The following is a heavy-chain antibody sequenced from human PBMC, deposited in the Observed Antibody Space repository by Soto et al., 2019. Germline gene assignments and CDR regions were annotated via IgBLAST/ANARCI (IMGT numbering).Heavy chain of an antibody. J-gene: IGHJ3*02. CDR2: IVVGSGNT. Sequence: GVSVKVSCKAPGFTFTSSAVQWVRHARGKRLEWIGWIVVGSGNTNYAQKFQERVTITRDMSTSTAYMELSSLRSEDTAVYYCAAERYDILTGYPDAFDIWGQGTMVTVSS. V-gene: IGHV1-58*01. CDR1: GFTFTSSA. CDR3: AAERYDILTGYPDAFDI. D-gene: IGHD3-9*01.